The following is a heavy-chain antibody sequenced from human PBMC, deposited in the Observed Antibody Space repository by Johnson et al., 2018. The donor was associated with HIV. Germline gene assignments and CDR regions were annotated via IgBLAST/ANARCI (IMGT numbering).Heavy chain of an antibody. J-gene: IGHJ1*01. Sequence: QVQLVESGGGVVQPGKSLTLSCVGSGLSFSNFGIHWVRQAPGKGPEWVAVISFDGNLKKYADSVKGRFTISRDNSKNTLYLQMNSLRAEDTAVYYCARDLSLGRYCSGGSWAMWG. CDR3: ARDLSLGRYCSGGSWAM. CDR2: ISFDGNLK. CDR1: GLSFSNFG. D-gene: IGHD2-15*01. V-gene: IGHV3-33*08.